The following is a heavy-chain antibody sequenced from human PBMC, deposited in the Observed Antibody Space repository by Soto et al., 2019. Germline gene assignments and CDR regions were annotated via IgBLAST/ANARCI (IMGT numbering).Heavy chain of an antibody. Sequence: VGSLRLSCAASGFTFSSYAMSWVRQAPGKGLEWVSAISGSGGSTYYADSVKGRFTISRDNSKNTLYLQMNSLRAEDTAVYYCAKESYDCSDGGAHWFDPWGQGTLVTVSS. CDR2: ISGSGGST. CDR3: AKESYDCSDGGAHWFDP. CDR1: GFTFSSYA. V-gene: IGHV3-23*01. D-gene: IGHD3-22*01. J-gene: IGHJ5*02.